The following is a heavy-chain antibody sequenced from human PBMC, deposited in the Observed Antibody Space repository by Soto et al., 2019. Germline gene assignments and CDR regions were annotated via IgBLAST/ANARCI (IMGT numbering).Heavy chain of an antibody. CDR3: ARDRLDYYDRKIYYFDY. J-gene: IGHJ4*02. V-gene: IGHV1-69*13. CDR1: GGTFSSYA. CDR2: IIPIFGTA. D-gene: IGHD3-22*01. Sequence: SVKVSCKASGGTFSSYAISWVRQAPGQGLEWMGGIIPIFGTANYAQKFQGRVTITADESTSTAYKELSSLRSEDTAVYYCARDRLDYYDRKIYYFDYWGQGTLVTVSS.